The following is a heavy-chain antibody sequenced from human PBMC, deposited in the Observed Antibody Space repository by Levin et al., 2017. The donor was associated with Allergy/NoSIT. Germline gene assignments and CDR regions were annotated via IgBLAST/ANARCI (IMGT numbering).Heavy chain of an antibody. J-gene: IGHJ4*02. D-gene: IGHD6-19*01. Sequence: ETLSLTCVASGFSFSDYWMSWVRQAPGKGLEWVANIKQDESEKDYVDSVRGRFTSSRDNAQNSLYLRMDNLRAEDTAVYYCARPSSGWPDYFDYWGQGTLVTVSS. CDR2: IKQDESEK. CDR3: ARPSSGWPDYFDY. V-gene: IGHV3-7*01. CDR1: GFSFSDYW.